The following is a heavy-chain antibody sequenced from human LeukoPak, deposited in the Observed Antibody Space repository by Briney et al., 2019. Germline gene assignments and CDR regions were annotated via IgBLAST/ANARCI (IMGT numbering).Heavy chain of an antibody. Sequence: PGGSLRLSCAASGFTFSSYGMHWVRQAPGKGLEWVAFIRYDGSNKYYADSVKGRFTISRDNSKNTLYLQMNSLRAEDTAVYYCAKDKARGYSYGPAPDYWGQGTLVTVSS. D-gene: IGHD5-18*01. CDR1: GFTFSSYG. CDR2: IRYDGSNK. V-gene: IGHV3-30*02. CDR3: AKDKARGYSYGPAPDY. J-gene: IGHJ4*02.